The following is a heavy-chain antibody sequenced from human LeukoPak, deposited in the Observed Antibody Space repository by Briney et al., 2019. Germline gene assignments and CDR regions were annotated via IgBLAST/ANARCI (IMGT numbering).Heavy chain of an antibody. CDR1: GFTFSRYA. Sequence: GGSLRLSCPASGFTFSRYAMSWVRQVPGKGLEWVSAISGSGGGTFYTDSVKGRFTISRDNSKNTLLLQMNSLRAADTAIYYCAKGYDHYDDGGYYSRPDAFDLWGQGTMVTVSS. CDR2: ISGSGGGT. D-gene: IGHD3-22*01. J-gene: IGHJ3*01. V-gene: IGHV3-23*01. CDR3: AKGYDHYDDGGYYSRPDAFDL.